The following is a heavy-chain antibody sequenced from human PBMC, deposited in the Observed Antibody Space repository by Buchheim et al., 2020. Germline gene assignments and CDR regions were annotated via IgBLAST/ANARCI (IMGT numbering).Heavy chain of an antibody. CDR3: ARDTRGIAVAGTQGFDP. D-gene: IGHD6-19*01. CDR2: INPSGGST. CDR1: GYTFTSYY. Sequence: QVQLVQSGAEVKKPGASVKVSCKASGYTFTSYYMHWVRQAPGQGLEWMGIINPSGGSTSYAQKFQGRVTMTSDTSTSTVYMELSSLRSEDTAVYYCARDTRGIAVAGTQGFDPWGQGTL. J-gene: IGHJ5*02. V-gene: IGHV1-46*01.